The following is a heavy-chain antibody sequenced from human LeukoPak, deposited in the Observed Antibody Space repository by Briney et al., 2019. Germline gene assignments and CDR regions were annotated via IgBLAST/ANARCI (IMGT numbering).Heavy chain of an antibody. Sequence: GGSLRLSCAASGFTFSSYAMSWVRQAPGKGLDWVSGISGSGGSTFHADSVKGRFIISRDSSKNTLYLQMNSLRGEDTAIYYCAKERDSNYYYGLDVWGQGTTVVVSS. CDR2: ISGSGGST. CDR1: GFTFSSYA. D-gene: IGHD4-11*01. J-gene: IGHJ6*02. V-gene: IGHV3-23*01. CDR3: AKERDSNYYYGLDV.